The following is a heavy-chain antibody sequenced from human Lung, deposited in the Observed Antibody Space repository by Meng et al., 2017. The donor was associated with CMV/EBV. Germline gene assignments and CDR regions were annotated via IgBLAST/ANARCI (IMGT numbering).Heavy chain of an antibody. D-gene: IGHD4-11*01. CDR3: ARDSTVSRRWDGMDF. Sequence: GEXXTISCAASGFTFSTHTMNWVRQAPGKGLEWVSSISSRSGSYIYYADSVKGRFTIPRDKAKNSLYLQMNSLRAEDTAVYYCARDSTVSRRWDGMDFWGQGXTVTVSS. J-gene: IGHJ6*02. CDR2: ISSRSGSYI. CDR1: GFTFSTHT. V-gene: IGHV3-21*01.